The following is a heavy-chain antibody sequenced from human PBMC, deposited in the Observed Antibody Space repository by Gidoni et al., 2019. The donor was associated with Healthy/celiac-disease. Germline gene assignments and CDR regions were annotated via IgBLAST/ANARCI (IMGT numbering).Heavy chain of an antibody. CDR2: ISYDGSNK. J-gene: IGHJ3*02. Sequence: QVQLVESGGGVVQPGRSLRLSCAASGVTFSSYAMHWVRQAPGKGLEWVAVISYDGSNKYYADSVKGRFTISRDNSKNTLYLQMNSLRAEDTAVYYCARQGAEDAFDIWGQGTMVTVSS. CDR1: GVTFSSYA. V-gene: IGHV3-30-3*01. CDR3: ARQGAEDAFDI. D-gene: IGHD1-26*01.